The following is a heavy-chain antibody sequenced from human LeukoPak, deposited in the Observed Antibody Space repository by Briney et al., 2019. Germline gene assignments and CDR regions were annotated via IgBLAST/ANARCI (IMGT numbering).Heavy chain of an antibody. V-gene: IGHV3-9*01. CDR1: GFTFDDYA. CDR3: AKVNPRRRSSWVYNWFDP. CDR2: TSWSSGSI. J-gene: IGHJ5*02. D-gene: IGHD6-13*01. Sequence: SLTLSCAAYGFTFDDYAMHWVRQAPGQGLVWVSGTSWSSGSIGYADTVKCRFTISRDNAKTTLYLQRNSLRAEDTALYYCAKVNPRRRSSWVYNWFDPWGQGTLVTVSS.